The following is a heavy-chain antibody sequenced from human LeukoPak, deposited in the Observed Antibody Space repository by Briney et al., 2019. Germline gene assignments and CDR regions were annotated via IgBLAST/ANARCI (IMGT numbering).Heavy chain of an antibody. V-gene: IGHV4-34*01. J-gene: IGHJ5*02. D-gene: IGHD3-3*01. Sequence: SETLSLTCAVYGGSFSGYYWRWIRQPPGKGLEWIGEINHSGSTNYNPSLKSRVTISVDTSKNQFSLKLSSVTAADTAVYYCARGRFKTIVGVVTRSNWFDPWGQGTLVTVSS. CDR2: INHSGST. CDR1: GGSFSGYY. CDR3: ARGRFKTIVGVVTRSNWFDP.